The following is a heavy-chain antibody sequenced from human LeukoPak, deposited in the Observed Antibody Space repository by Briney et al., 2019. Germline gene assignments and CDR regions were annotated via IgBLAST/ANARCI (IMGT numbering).Heavy chain of an antibody. CDR2: INQGGSEI. Sequence: GGSLRLSCAASGFNYRSYWMNWVRQAPGKGLEWVANINQGGSEIYYVDSVKSRFTISRDNAKNSLYLEMNSLRVEDTAVYYCARATHWGLGLWGQGTRVTVSS. CDR1: GFNYRSYW. J-gene: IGHJ5*02. V-gene: IGHV3-7*01. D-gene: IGHD7-27*01. CDR3: ARATHWGLGL.